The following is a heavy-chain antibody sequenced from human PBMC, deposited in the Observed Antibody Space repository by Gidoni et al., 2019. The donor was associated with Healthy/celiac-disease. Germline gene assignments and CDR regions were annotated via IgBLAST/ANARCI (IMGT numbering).Heavy chain of an antibody. CDR3: ARVWGTYYYDSSGDNFDY. D-gene: IGHD3-22*01. CDR1: GFTFSSYS. V-gene: IGHV3-21*01. Sequence: VQLVESGGGLVKPGGSLRLSCAASGFTFSSYSMNWVRQAPGKGLEWVSSISSSSSYIYYADSVKGRFTISRDNAKNSLYLQMNSLRAEDTAVYYCARVWGTYYYDSSGDNFDYWGQGTLVTVSS. J-gene: IGHJ4*02. CDR2: ISSSSSYI.